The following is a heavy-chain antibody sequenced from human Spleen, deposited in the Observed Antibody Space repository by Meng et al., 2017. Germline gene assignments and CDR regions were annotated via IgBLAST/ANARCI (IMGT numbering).Heavy chain of an antibody. J-gene: IGHJ4*02. CDR1: GGSFNTYY. D-gene: IGHD3-3*02. CDR3: ARGPTEHSFDY. CDR2: INHSGST. Sequence: SETLSLTCAVYGGSFNTYYWSWIRQPPGKGLEWIGEINHSGSTNYNPSLKGRVTISVDASNNQFSLRLSSVTAADTAMYYCARGPTEHSFDYWGQGTRVTVSS. V-gene: IGHV4-34*01.